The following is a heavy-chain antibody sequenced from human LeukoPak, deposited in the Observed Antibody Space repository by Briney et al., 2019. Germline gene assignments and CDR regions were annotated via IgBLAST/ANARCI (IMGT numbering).Heavy chain of an antibody. V-gene: IGHV4-59*01. Sequence: TSETLSLTCTVSGGSISSYYWSWIRQPPGKGLEWIGYIYYSGSTNYNPSLKSRVTISVDTSKNQFSLKLSSVTAADTAVYYCARDLGGDYTPWGQGTLVTVSS. D-gene: IGHD4-17*01. CDR2: IYYSGST. J-gene: IGHJ5*02. CDR3: ARDLGGDYTP. CDR1: GGSISSYY.